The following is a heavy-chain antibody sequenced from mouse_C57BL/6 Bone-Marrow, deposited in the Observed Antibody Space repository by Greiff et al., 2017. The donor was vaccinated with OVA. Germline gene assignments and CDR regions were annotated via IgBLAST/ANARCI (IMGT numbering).Heavy chain of an antibody. J-gene: IGHJ3*01. D-gene: IGHD2-1*01. CDR1: GFTFTDYY. CDR3: ARGGNLAWFAY. Sequence: EVKVVESGGGLVQPGGSLSLSCAASGFTFTDYYMSWVRQPPGKALEWLGFIRNKANGYTTEYSASVKGRFTISRDNSQSILYLQMNALRAEDSATYYCARGGNLAWFAYWGQGTLVTVSA. V-gene: IGHV7-3*01. CDR2: IRNKANGYTT.